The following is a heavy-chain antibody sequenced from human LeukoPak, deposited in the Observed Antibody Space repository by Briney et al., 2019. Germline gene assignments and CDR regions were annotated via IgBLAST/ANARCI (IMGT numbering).Heavy chain of an antibody. Sequence: GGSLRLSCAASGFTFDDYAIHWVRQAPGKGLEWVSGISWNSGSIGYADSVKGRFTISRDNSKNTLYLQMNSLRAEDTAVYYCAKRYWGSYHTDYWGQGTLVTVSS. CDR3: AKRYWGSYHTDY. V-gene: IGHV3-9*01. CDR2: ISWNSGSI. D-gene: IGHD1-26*01. CDR1: GFTFDDYA. J-gene: IGHJ4*02.